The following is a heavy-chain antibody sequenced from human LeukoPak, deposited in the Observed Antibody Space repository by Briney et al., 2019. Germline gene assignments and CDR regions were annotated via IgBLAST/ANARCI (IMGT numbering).Heavy chain of an antibody. CDR3: ARVVFRSSLGVDY. Sequence: SETLSLTCTVSGGSISSGGYYWSWIRQHPGKGLEWIGYIYYSGSTYYNPSLKSRVTISVDTSKNQFSLKLSSVTAADTAVCYCARVVFRSSLGVDYWGQGTLVTVSS. D-gene: IGHD6-6*01. CDR1: GGSISSGGYY. V-gene: IGHV4-31*03. CDR2: IYYSGST. J-gene: IGHJ4*02.